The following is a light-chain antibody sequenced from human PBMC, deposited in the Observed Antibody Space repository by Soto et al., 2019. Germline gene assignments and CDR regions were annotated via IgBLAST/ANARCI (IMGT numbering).Light chain of an antibody. CDR3: QQDDDLPQVY. J-gene: IGKJ3*01. Sequence: DIHMTQSPSSLSASVGDRVTMTCHASQDISNRFNWYQQKPGKAPKLLISDASNLDIGVPPKFSGSGSETDFTFVIPGPQTEDIATHYRQQDDDLPQVYFGPGPKVD. CDR2: DAS. CDR1: QDISNR. V-gene: IGKV1-33*01.